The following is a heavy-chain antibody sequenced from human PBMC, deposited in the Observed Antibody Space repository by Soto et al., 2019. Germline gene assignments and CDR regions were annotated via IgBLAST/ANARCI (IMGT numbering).Heavy chain of an antibody. D-gene: IGHD6-19*01. CDR3: ARDREQWLVGYYFDY. CDR2: IWYDGSNK. Sequence: PGGSLRLSCAASGFTFSSYGMHWVRQAPGKGLEWVAVIWYDGSNKYYADSVEGRFTISRDNSKDTLDLQMNSLRAEDTAVYYCARDREQWLVGYYFDYWGQGTLVTVSS. V-gene: IGHV3-33*01. J-gene: IGHJ4*02. CDR1: GFTFSSYG.